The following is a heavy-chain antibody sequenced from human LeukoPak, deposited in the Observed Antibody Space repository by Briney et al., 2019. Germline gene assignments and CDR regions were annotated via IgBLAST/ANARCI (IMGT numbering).Heavy chain of an antibody. V-gene: IGHV4-39*01. CDR2: IYYSGST. D-gene: IGHD2-2*01. CDR3: ARTARCTSCYLGAFDI. CDR1: GGSISSSSYY. J-gene: IGHJ3*02. Sequence: SETLSLTCTVSGGSISSSSYYWGWIRQPPGKGLEWIGSIYYSGSTYYNPSLKSRVTISVDTSKNQFSLKLSSVTAADTAVYYCARTARCTSCYLGAFDIWGQGTMVTVSS.